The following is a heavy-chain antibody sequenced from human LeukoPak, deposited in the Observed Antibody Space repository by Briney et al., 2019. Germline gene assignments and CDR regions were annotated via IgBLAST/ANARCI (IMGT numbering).Heavy chain of an antibody. J-gene: IGHJ5*02. Sequence: GGSLRLSCAASGFTFSSYSMNWVRQAPGKGLEWVSSISSSSSYIYYADSVKGRFTISRDNAKNSLYLQMNSLRAEDTAVYYCARDRLVGYFDSGWFDPWGQGTLVTVSS. D-gene: IGHD3-9*01. V-gene: IGHV3-21*01. CDR2: ISSSSSYI. CDR3: ARDRLVGYFDSGWFDP. CDR1: GFTFSSYS.